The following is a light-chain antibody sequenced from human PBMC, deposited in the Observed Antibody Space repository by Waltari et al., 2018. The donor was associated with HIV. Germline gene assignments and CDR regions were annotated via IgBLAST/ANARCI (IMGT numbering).Light chain of an antibody. V-gene: IGLV6-57*01. CDR3: QSYGSTNQV. CDR2: EDN. CDR1: SCSIASNY. J-gene: IGLJ2*01. Sequence: NFVLTQPHSVSESPGKTVTISCTRNSCSIASNYVQWYQQRPGSSPTTVIYEDNQRPSGVPDRFSGSTDSSSNSASLIISGLTTEDEAEYYCQSYGSTNQVFGGGTKLTVL.